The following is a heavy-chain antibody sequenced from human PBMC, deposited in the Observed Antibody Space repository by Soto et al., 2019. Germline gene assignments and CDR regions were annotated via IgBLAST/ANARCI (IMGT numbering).Heavy chain of an antibody. CDR2: IIPVFGTT. CDR1: GGTFSNYT. V-gene: IGHV1-69*13. D-gene: IGHD2-2*01. CDR3: ARSSPYIVVRKPTGNQDYYGMDV. Sequence: SVKVSCKASGGTFSNYTISWVRQAPGQGLEWMGGIIPVFGTTDYEQKFQGRVTITADGSTSTAYMKLSSLRSADTAVYYCARSSPYIVVRKPTGNQDYYGMDVWGQGTTVTVSS. J-gene: IGHJ6*02.